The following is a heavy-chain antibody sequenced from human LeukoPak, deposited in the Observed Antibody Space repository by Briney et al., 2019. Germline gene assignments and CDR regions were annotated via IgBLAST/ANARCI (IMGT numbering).Heavy chain of an antibody. J-gene: IGHJ4*02. D-gene: IGHD1/OR15-1a*01. Sequence: ESGPTLVNPTQTLTLTCTFSGFSLYSSGVGVGWIRQPPGKALEWLAVIYWDDDKRYNPSLRSRLTMSKDASKSQEFLVMSNMDPVDTATYYCAHRRPGHLTGWDNSYFDNWGPGTLVTVSS. V-gene: IGHV2-5*02. CDR1: GFSLYSSGVG. CDR2: IYWDDDK. CDR3: AHRRPGHLTGWDNSYFDN.